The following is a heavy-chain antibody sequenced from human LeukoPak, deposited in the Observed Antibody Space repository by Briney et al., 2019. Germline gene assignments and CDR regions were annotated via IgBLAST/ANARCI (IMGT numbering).Heavy chain of an antibody. D-gene: IGHD4-17*01. CDR1: GGSLSPYY. CDR2: IYYTGTT. V-gene: IGHV4-59*12. CDR3: ARGTMTTVTYYFDY. J-gene: IGHJ4*02. Sequence: SETLSLTCTVSGGSLSPYYWTWIRQPPGKGLEWIGHIYYTGTTNYNPSLKSRVTISVDTSKNQFSLKLSSVTAADTAVYYCARGTMTTVTYYFDYWGQGTLVTVSS.